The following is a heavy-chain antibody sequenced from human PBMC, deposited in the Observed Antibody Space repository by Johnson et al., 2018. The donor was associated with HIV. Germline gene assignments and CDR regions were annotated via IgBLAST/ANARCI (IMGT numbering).Heavy chain of an antibody. CDR1: GFTFSSYA. Sequence: QMLLVESGGGVVQPGRSLRLSCAASGFTFSSYALHWVRQAPGKGLDWVAIISYDGSNEYYADSVKGRFTISRDNSKNTLYLQMNSLRAEDTAVYYCARDNWKDAFDVWGQGTMVTVSS. D-gene: IGHD1-20*01. CDR2: ISYDGSNE. CDR3: ARDNWKDAFDV. V-gene: IGHV3-30-3*01. J-gene: IGHJ3*01.